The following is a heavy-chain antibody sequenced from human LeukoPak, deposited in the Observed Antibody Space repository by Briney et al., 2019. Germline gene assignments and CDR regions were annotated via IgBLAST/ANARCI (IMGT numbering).Heavy chain of an antibody. D-gene: IGHD2-2*01. CDR3: ARYPSCSSTSCYYFDY. V-gene: IGHV3-23*01. J-gene: IGHJ4*02. CDR1: GFTFSSYA. Sequence: GGSLRLSCAASGFTFSSYAMSWVRQAPGKGLEWVSAISGSGGSTYYADSVKGRFTISRDNSKNTLYLQMNSLRAEDTAVYYCARYPSCSSTSCYYFDYWGQGTLVTVSS. CDR2: ISGSGGST.